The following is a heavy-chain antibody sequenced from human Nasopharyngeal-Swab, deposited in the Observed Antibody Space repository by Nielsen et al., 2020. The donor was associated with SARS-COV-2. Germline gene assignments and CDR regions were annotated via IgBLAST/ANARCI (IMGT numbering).Heavy chain of an antibody. D-gene: IGHD5-12*01. CDR2: IYPGDCDT. Sequence: GESLKISCAASGYSFTSYPIGWVRQTPGKGLEWLGIIYPGDCDTRYGPSFQGQFTISADKSISTAYLQWSSLKASDTAMYYCARHPGGGYSGNMRSGLYYYYGMDVWGQGTTVTVSS. CDR1: GYSFTSYP. V-gene: IGHV5-51*01. CDR3: ARHPGGGYSGNMRSGLYYYYGMDV. J-gene: IGHJ6*02.